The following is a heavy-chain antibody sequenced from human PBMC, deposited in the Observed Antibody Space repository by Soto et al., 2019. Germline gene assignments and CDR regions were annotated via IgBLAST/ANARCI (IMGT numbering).Heavy chain of an antibody. CDR3: ARSGSYGGYGMDV. J-gene: IGHJ6*02. D-gene: IGHD4-17*01. V-gene: IGHV3-48*02. Sequence: LRLSCAASGFTFSSYSMNWVRQAPGKGLEWLSYISSTSRTIYYADSVEGRFTISRDNAKKSLYLQMNSLRDEDSAVYFCARSGSYGGYGMDVWGQGTTVTVSS. CDR1: GFTFSSYS. CDR2: ISSTSRTI.